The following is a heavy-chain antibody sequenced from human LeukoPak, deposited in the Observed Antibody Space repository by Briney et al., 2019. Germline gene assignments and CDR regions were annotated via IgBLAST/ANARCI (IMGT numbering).Heavy chain of an antibody. J-gene: IGHJ5*02. D-gene: IGHD6-13*01. V-gene: IGHV3-21*01. CDR3: ARDPSGYSSSWYMWFDP. Sequence: GGSLRLSCAASGFTFSSYSMNWVRQAPGKGLEWVSSISSSSSYIYYADSGKGRLTISRDNAKNSLYLQMNSLRAEDTAVYYCARDPSGYSSSWYMWFDPWGQGTLVTVSS. CDR1: GFTFSSYS. CDR2: ISSSSSYI.